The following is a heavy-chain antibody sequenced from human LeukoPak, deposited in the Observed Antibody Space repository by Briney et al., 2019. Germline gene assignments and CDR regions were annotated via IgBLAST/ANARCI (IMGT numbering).Heavy chain of an antibody. CDR2: INSDGSST. Sequence: PGGSLRLSCAASGFTFSSYWMHWVRQAPGKGLVWVSRINSDGSSTSYADSVKGRFTISRDNAKNTLYLQMNSLRAEDTAVYYCARDGYGILTGYRSRGMDVWGQGTTVTVSS. J-gene: IGHJ6*02. CDR3: ARDGYGILTGYRSRGMDV. D-gene: IGHD3-9*01. CDR1: GFTFSSYW. V-gene: IGHV3-74*01.